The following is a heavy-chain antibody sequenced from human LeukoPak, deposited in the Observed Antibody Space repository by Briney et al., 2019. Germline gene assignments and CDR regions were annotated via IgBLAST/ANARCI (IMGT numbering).Heavy chain of an antibody. Sequence: GSLRLSCAASGFTFSSYAMHWVRQAPGKGLEWVAVISYDGSNKYYADSVKGRFTISRDNSKNTLYLQMNSLRAEDTAVYYCARDPGATHQYYYYYYGMDVWGQGTTVTVSS. D-gene: IGHD1-26*01. V-gene: IGHV3-30-3*01. J-gene: IGHJ6*02. CDR3: ARDPGATHQYYYYYYGMDV. CDR2: ISYDGSNK. CDR1: GFTFSSYA.